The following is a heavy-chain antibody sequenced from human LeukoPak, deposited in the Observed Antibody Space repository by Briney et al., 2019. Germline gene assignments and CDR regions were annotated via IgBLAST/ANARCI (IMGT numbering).Heavy chain of an antibody. Sequence: GESLKISCKGSGYSFTSYWIGWVRQMPGKGLEWMGIIYPGDSDTRYSPSFQGQVTISADKSISTAYLQWSSLKASDTAIYYCARTAAGCSSTSCSARDFLSFDYWGQGTLVTVSS. CDR1: GYSFTSYW. CDR3: ARTAAGCSSTSCSARDFLSFDY. D-gene: IGHD2-2*01. J-gene: IGHJ4*02. CDR2: IYPGDSDT. V-gene: IGHV5-51*01.